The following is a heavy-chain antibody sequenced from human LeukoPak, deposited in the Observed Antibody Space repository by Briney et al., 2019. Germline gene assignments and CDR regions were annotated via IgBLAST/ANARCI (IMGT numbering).Heavy chain of an antibody. CDR3: AKDRYYYDNSGLIDY. D-gene: IGHD3-22*01. V-gene: IGHV3-9*01. CDR1: GFTFDDYA. J-gene: IGHJ4*02. CDR2: ISWNSGSI. Sequence: PGGSLRLSCAASGFTFDDYAMHWVRQAPGKGLEWVSGISWNSGSIDYADSVKGRFTISRDNAKNSLYLQMNNLRAGDTALYYCAKDRYYYDNSGLIDYWGQGTLVTVSS.